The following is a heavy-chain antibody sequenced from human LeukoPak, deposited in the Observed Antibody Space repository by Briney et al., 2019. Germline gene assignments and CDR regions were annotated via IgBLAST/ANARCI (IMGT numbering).Heavy chain of an antibody. Sequence: ASVKVSCKASGGTFSSYAISWVRQAPGQGLEWMGGIIPIFGTANYAQKFQGRVTITADESTSTAYMELSSLRSEDTAVYYCATEGTYHSFDYWGQGTLVTVSS. CDR3: ATEGTYHSFDY. J-gene: IGHJ4*02. V-gene: IGHV1-69*01. CDR2: IIPIFGTA. CDR1: GGTFSSYA. D-gene: IGHD1-7*01.